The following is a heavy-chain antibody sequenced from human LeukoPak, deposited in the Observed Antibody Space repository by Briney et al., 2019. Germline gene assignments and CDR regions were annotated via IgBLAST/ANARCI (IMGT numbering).Heavy chain of an antibody. D-gene: IGHD3-22*01. CDR3: ARGQAYYYDSSGYPDY. J-gene: IGHJ4*02. CDR1: GYSFSSYW. Sequence: GESLKISCKGSGYSFSSYWIGWVRQMPGKGLEWMGVIHPGDSDTRYGPSFQGQVTISADKSISTAYLQWSSLKASDTAIYYCARGQAYYYDSSGYPDYWGQGTLVTVSS. V-gene: IGHV5-51*01. CDR2: IHPGDSDT.